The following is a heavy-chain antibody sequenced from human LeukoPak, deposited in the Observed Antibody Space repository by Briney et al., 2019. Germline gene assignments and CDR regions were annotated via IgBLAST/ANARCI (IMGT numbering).Heavy chain of an antibody. D-gene: IGHD3-10*01. V-gene: IGHV4-34*01. J-gene: IGHJ6*03. CDR1: GGSFSGYY. Sequence: SETLSLTCAVYGGSFSGYYWSWIRKPPGEGLEWLGEINHSGSTNYNPSLKSRVTISVDTSKNQFSLKLSSVTAADTAVYYCARGGPPYGYYYYYYMDVWGKGTTVTVSS. CDR3: ARGGPPYGYYYYYYMDV. CDR2: INHSGST.